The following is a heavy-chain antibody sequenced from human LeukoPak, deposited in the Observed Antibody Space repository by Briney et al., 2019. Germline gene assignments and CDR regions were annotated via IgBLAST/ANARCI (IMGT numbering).Heavy chain of an antibody. Sequence: SETLSLTCTVSGGSISSYYWSWIRQPPGKGLEWIGYIYYSGSTNYNPSLKSRVTISVLTSKNQFSLKLSSVTAADTAVYYCATLGQARGYSYGPVDYWGQGSLLTVSS. CDR2: IYYSGST. CDR1: GGSISSYY. V-gene: IGHV4-59*08. J-gene: IGHJ4*02. D-gene: IGHD5-18*01. CDR3: ATLGQARGYSYGPVDY.